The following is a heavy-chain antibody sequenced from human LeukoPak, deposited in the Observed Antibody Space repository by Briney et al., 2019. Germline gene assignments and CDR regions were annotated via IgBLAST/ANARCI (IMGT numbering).Heavy chain of an antibody. CDR1: GGSFSGYY. V-gene: IGHV4-34*01. J-gene: IGHJ4*02. CDR2: INHSGST. D-gene: IGHD3-9*01. CDR3: AQTKRYLRYFDY. Sequence: SETLSLTCAVYGGSFSGYYWSWIRQPPGKGLDWIGEINHSGSTNYNPSLKSRVTISVDTSKNQFSLKLSSVTAADTAVYYCAQTKRYLRYFDYWGQGTLVTVSS.